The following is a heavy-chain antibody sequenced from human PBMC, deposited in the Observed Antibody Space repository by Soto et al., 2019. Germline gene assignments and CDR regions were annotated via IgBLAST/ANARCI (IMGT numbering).Heavy chain of an antibody. CDR1: GGAIDRGGYY. J-gene: IGHJ6*02. D-gene: IGHD7-27*01. V-gene: IGHV4-31*03. Sequence: SETLSLTCKVSGGAIDRGGYYWCWIRQHPGKGLEWIGHIYYTGSAYYKPSLKSRVSMSIDTSQNQFSLELISVTAADTAVYYCARVGTSYARRGLDVWGQGTTVTAP. CDR3: ARVGTSYARRGLDV. CDR2: IYYTGSA.